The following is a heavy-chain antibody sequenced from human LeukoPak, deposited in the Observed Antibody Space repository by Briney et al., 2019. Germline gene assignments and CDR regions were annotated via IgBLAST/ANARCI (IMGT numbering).Heavy chain of an antibody. CDR2: IRYDGSNK. D-gene: IGHD2-21*01. V-gene: IGHV3-30*02. CDR1: GFTFSSYG. Sequence: GGSLRLSCAASGFTFSSYGMHWVRQAPGKGLEWVAFIRYDGSNKYYAGSVKGRFTISRDNSKNTLYLQMNSLRAEDTAVYYCAKDRVGGALEFWGQGTLATVSS. CDR3: AKDRVGGALEF. J-gene: IGHJ4*02.